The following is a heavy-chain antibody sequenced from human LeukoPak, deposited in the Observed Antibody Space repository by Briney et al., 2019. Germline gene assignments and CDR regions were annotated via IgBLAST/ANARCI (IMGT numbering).Heavy chain of an antibody. Sequence: QPGRSLRLSCAASGFTFDDYAMHWVRQAPGKGLEWVSGISWNSGSIGYADSVKGRFTISRDNAKNSLYLQMNRLRAEDMALYYCAKDMGSSGSNAFDIWGQGTMVTVSS. CDR3: AKDMGSSGSNAFDI. CDR1: GFTFDDYA. D-gene: IGHD3-22*01. CDR2: ISWNSGSI. J-gene: IGHJ3*02. V-gene: IGHV3-9*03.